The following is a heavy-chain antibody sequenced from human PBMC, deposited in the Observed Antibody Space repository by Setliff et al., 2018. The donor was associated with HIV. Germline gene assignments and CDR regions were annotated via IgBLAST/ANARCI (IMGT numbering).Heavy chain of an antibody. CDR2: IYNGGST. D-gene: IGHD1-26*01. V-gene: IGHV3-53*05. Sequence: PSETLSLTCTVSGGSISSDYWSWIRQPAGKGLEWVSVIYNGGSTYYADSVKGRFTISRDNSKNTLYLQMNSLRSEDTAVYYCARDSRWELLYWGQGTLVTVSS. CDR1: GGSISSDY. J-gene: IGHJ4*02. CDR3: ARDSRWELLY.